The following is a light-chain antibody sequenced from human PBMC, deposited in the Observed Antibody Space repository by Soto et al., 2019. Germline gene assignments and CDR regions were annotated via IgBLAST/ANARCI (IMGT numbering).Light chain of an antibody. J-gene: IGLJ2*01. CDR3: QTWGTGIPV. CDR2: LNSDGSH. V-gene: IGLV4-69*01. Sequence: QPVLTQSPSASASLGASVKLTCTLSSGHSSYAIAWHQQQPEKGPRYLMKLNSDGSHSKGDGIPDRFSGSSSGAERYLTISSHQAEDEADYYCQTWGTGIPVFGGGTKLTVL. CDR1: SGHSSYA.